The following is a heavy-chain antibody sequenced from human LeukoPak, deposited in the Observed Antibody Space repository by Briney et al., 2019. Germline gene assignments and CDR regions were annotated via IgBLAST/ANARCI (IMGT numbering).Heavy chain of an antibody. CDR3: ARECITMVRGVITAFDY. J-gene: IGHJ4*02. CDR1: GGSISSGSYY. Sequence: SETLSLTCTVSGGSISSGSYYWSWIRQPAGKGLEWIGRIYTSGSTNYNPSLKSRATISVDTSKNQFSLKLSSVTAADTAVYYCARECITMVRGVITAFDYWGQGTLVTVSS. CDR2: IYTSGST. V-gene: IGHV4-61*02. D-gene: IGHD3-10*01.